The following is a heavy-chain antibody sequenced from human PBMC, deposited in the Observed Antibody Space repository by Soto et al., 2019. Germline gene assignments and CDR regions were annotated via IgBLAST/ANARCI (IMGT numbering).Heavy chain of an antibody. V-gene: IGHV4-59*01. CDR3: ARSEGYAFYFDY. D-gene: IGHD5-12*01. CDR2: IYYSGST. J-gene: IGHJ4*02. Sequence: SSETLSLTCTVSGGSISSYYWSWIRQPPGKGLEWIGYIYYSGSTNYNPSLKSRVTISVDTSKNQFSLKLSSVTAADTAVYYCARSEGYAFYFDYWGQGTLVTVSS. CDR1: GGSISSYY.